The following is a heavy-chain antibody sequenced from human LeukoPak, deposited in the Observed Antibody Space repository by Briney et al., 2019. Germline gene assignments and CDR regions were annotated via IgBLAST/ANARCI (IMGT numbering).Heavy chain of an antibody. CDR3: AKKRTPVAGTNYFDY. Sequence: GGSLRLTCAASGFTFSSYAMSWVRQAPGKGLEWVSAVSAGGDNTYYAESVKGRFTISRDSSKNTVYLQMNSLRVEDTARYYCAKKRTPVAGTNYFDYWGQGTLVTVSS. D-gene: IGHD6-19*01. CDR1: GFTFSSYA. V-gene: IGHV3-23*01. CDR2: VSAGGDNT. J-gene: IGHJ4*02.